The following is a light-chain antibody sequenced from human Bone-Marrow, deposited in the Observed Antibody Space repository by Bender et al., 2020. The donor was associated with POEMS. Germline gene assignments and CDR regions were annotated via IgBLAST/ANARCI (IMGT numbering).Light chain of an antibody. Sequence: QSALTQPRSVSGSPGQSVTISCTGTTNDVGGYNYVSWYQQHPGKAPKLMIFDVSQRPSGIPERFSGSNSGNTATLTISGTQAMDEADYYCQTWDSGTVVFGGGTKLTVL. CDR1: TNDVGGYNY. V-gene: IGLV2-11*01. CDR2: DVS. J-gene: IGLJ2*01. CDR3: QTWDSGTVV.